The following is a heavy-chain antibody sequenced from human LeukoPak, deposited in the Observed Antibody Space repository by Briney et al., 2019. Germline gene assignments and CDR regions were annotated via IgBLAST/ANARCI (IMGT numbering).Heavy chain of an antibody. CDR2: INPNSGGT. CDR3: ARGPAYSQYCANGVCYFLDH. D-gene: IGHD2-8*01. V-gene: IGHV1-2*02. J-gene: IGHJ4*02. Sequence: ASVKVCCKASGYTFTAYYMHWVRQAPGQGLEWMGWINPNSGGTKYVQNFQGRVTMTRDTSISTAYMELSGLRSDDTAVYYCARGPAYSQYCANGVCYFLDHWGQGALVTVSS. CDR1: GYTFTAYY.